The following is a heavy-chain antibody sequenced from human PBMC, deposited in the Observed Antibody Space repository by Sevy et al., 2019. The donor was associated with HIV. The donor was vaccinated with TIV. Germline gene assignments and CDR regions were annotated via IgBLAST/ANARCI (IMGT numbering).Heavy chain of an antibody. CDR2: ISYDGSNK. Sequence: GGSLRLSCAASGFTFSSYAMHWVRQAPGKGLEWVAVISYDGSNKYYADSVKGRFTISRDNSKNTLYLQMNGLRAEDTAGYYCARDMPSAMVTWARVRPFDYWGQGTLVTVSS. V-gene: IGHV3-30-3*01. CDR1: GFTFSSYA. J-gene: IGHJ4*02. D-gene: IGHD5-18*01. CDR3: ARDMPSAMVTWARVRPFDY.